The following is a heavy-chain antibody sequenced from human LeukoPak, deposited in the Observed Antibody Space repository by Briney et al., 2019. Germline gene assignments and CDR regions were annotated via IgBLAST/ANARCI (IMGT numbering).Heavy chain of an antibody. D-gene: IGHD5-18*01. CDR3: ARALDTVRVDAFDI. CDR1: GGSISSSNW. J-gene: IGHJ3*02. Sequence: PSGTLSLTCAVSGGSISSSNWWSWVRQPPGKGLEWIGEIYDSGSTNYNPSLKSRVTISVDKSKNQFSLKLSSVTAADTAVYYCARALDTVRVDAFDIWGQGTMVTVSS. V-gene: IGHV4-4*02. CDR2: IYDSGST.